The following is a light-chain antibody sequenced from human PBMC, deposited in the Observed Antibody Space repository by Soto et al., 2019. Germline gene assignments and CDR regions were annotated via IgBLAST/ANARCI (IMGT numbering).Light chain of an antibody. V-gene: IGKV3-20*01. J-gene: IGKJ2*01. CDR2: GAS. Sequence: EIVLTQSPGTLSLSPGERATLSCRASQSVSSSYLAWYQQKPGQAPWLLIYGASSRATGIPDRFSGSGSGTDFTLTISRLEPEDFAVYYWQQYGSSPPPYTFGQWTKMEI. CDR3: QQYGSSPPPYT. CDR1: QSVSSSY.